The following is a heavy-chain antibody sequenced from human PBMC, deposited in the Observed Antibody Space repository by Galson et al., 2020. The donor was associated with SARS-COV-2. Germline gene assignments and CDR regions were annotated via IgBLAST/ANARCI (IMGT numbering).Heavy chain of an antibody. CDR3: AGAQQLGFCGSTSCFPGYCDW. D-gene: IGHD2-2*01. Sequence: SETLSPTCTVSGGSTSSYTHYWSWIRQRPGKGLEFIAYVYYTGSPYYNSSLQSRVTVSVDTSKNQFSLKLSSMTAAATAVYYCAGAQQLGFCGSTSCFPGYCDWWGQGTLVAVSS. J-gene: IGHJ4*02. CDR1: GGSTSSYTHY. CDR2: VYYTGSP. V-gene: IGHV4-31*02.